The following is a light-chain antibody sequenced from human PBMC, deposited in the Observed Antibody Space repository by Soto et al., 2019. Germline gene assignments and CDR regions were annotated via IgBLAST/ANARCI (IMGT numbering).Light chain of an antibody. CDR3: AAWDDTSSFV. Sequence: QSVLTQPPSASGTPGQRVIISCSGGSSNIGRNTVNWYQHLPGTAPRLLIYTNDQRPSGVPDRFSGSKSGTSASLAISGLQSEDAADYYCAAWDDTSSFVFATGTKLTVL. CDR2: TND. CDR1: SSNIGRNT. V-gene: IGLV1-44*01. J-gene: IGLJ1*01.